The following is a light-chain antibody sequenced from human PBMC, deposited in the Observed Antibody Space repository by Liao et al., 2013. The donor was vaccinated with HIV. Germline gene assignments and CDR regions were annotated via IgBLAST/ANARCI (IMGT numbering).Light chain of an antibody. CDR3: QAWDSSKGV. CDR1: KLGDKY. V-gene: IGLV3-1*01. CDR2: QDS. J-gene: IGLJ1*01. Sequence: SYELTQPPSVSVSPGQTASITCSGDKLGDKYACWYQQKPGQSPVLVMYQDSKRPSGIPERFSGSNSGNTASLTISGTQAMDEADYYCQAWDSSKGVFGTGTKVTVL.